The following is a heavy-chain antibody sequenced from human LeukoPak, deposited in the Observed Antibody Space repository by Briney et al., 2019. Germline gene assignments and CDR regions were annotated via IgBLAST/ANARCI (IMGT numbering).Heavy chain of an antibody. CDR3: ARVAVSGPTGWFDS. Sequence: PGGSLRLSCAASGFTFSNYGMHWVRQAPGKGLEWVAFIRYDGSNIHYADSVKGRFTISRDNSKNTLYLQMNSLRAEDTAVYYCARVAVSGPTGWFDSWGQGTLVIVSS. D-gene: IGHD2-8*02. CDR2: IRYDGSNI. J-gene: IGHJ5*01. CDR1: GFTFSNYG. V-gene: IGHV3-30*02.